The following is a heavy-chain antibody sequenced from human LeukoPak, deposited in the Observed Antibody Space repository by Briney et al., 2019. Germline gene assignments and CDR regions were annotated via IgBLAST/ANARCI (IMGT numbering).Heavy chain of an antibody. CDR3: ARLDYSPGY. CDR2: ISYDGSNK. V-gene: IGHV3-30-3*01. J-gene: IGHJ4*02. CDR1: GFTFSSYA. D-gene: IGHD4-11*01. Sequence: PGRSLRLSCAASGFTFSSYAMHWVRQAPGKGLEWVAVISYDGSNKYYADSVKGRFTISRDNSKNTLYLQMNSLRAEDTAVYYCARLDYSPGYWGQGTLVTVSS.